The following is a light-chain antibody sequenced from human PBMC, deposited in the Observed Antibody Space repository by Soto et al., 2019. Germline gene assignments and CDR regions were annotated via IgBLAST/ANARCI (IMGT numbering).Light chain of an antibody. CDR3: QQRTNWPPT. V-gene: IGKV3-11*01. CDR1: QSVSSY. J-gene: IGKJ4*01. Sequence: EIVLTQSPATLSLSPGERATLSCRASQSVSSYLAGYQLKPGQTPRLLIFDAFNRATGIPARFSGSGSGTDFTLTISSIETEDFATYYCQQRTNWPPTFGVGTKVEIK. CDR2: DAF.